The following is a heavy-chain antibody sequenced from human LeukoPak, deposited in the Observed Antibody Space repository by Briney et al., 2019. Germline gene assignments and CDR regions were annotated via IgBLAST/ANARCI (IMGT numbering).Heavy chain of an antibody. J-gene: IGHJ3*02. Sequence: SETLSLTCAVSGGSMNINTWWSWVRQPPGKGLEWIGEIYHSGSTNYSPSFKSRVTMSVDRSKNQFSLNVRSVTAADTAVYYCARQVSGPSRYSSGWYRHAFDIWGQGTMVTVSS. CDR3: ARQVSGPSRYSSGWYRHAFDI. CDR1: GGSMNINTW. D-gene: IGHD6-19*01. CDR2: IYHSGST. V-gene: IGHV4-4*02.